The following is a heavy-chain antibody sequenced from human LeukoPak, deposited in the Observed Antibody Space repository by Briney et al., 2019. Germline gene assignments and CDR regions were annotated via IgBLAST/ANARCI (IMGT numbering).Heavy chain of an antibody. D-gene: IGHD1-26*01. CDR3: AKDDGGSYYIYYYYMDV. Sequence: GGSLRLSCAASGFTFSGSAMHWVRQASGKGLEWVGRIRSKANSYATAYAASVKGRFTISRDDSKNTAYLQMNSLRAEDTAVYYCAKDDGGSYYIYYYYMDVWGKGTTVTISS. CDR1: GFTFSGSA. V-gene: IGHV3-73*01. CDR2: IRSKANSYAT. J-gene: IGHJ6*03.